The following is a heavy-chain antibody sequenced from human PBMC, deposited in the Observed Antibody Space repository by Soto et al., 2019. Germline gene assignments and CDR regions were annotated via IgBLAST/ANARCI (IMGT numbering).Heavy chain of an antibody. V-gene: IGHV3-7*01. CDR1: GFTLSNYW. CDR2: INKNGRDK. CDR3: AREPTTAVVNYGMYV. Sequence: GGSLRLSCAASGFTLSNYWMSWVRQAPGKGLEWVANINKNGRDKYYVDSMKGRFNISRDNAKELLYLQMNSLRDEDTAVYYCAREPTTAVVNYGMYVWGQGTTVTVSS. D-gene: IGHD6-13*01. J-gene: IGHJ6*02.